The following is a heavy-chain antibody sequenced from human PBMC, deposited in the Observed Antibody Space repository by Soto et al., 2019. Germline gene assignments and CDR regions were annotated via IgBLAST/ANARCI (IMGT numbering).Heavy chain of an antibody. D-gene: IGHD6-19*01. V-gene: IGHV4-61*01. CDR2: IYYSGST. CDR3: ASYSGGWYDVSY. Sequence: QVQLQESGPGLVKPSETLSLTCTVSGGSVSSGSYYWSWIRQPPGKGLEWIGYIYYSGSTNYNPSRKSRVTISVDTSKNQCSLKLSSVTAADTAVYYCASYSGGWYDVSYWGQGTLVTVSS. J-gene: IGHJ4*02. CDR1: GGSVSSGSYY.